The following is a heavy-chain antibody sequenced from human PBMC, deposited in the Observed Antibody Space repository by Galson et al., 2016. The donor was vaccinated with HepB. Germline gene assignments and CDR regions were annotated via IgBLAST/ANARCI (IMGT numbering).Heavy chain of an antibody. CDR2: ITGSGDAT. J-gene: IGHJ3*02. V-gene: IGHV3-23*01. Sequence: SLRLSCAASGFSFSTSGMSWVRQTPGRGLEWVSGITGSGDATHYADSVKGRFTISRDSSKNTLYLQINSLRAEDTAVYYCAKVVGRFGSGGDAFDIWGQGTMVTVSS. D-gene: IGHD3-10*01. CDR1: GFSFSTSG. CDR3: AKVVGRFGSGGDAFDI.